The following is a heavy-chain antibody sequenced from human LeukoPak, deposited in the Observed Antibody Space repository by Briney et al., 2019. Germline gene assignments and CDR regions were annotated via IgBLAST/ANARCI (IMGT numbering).Heavy chain of an antibody. D-gene: IGHD3-3*01. CDR3: AKDITIFGPGGY. V-gene: IGHV3-30*18. CDR2: ISFDGSNK. CDR1: GFTFSSYG. Sequence: GRSLRLSCAASGFTFSSYGMHWVRQAPGKGLEWVAVISFDGSNKYYADSVKGRFTISRDNSKNTLYLQMNSLRAEDTAVYYCAKDITIFGPGGYWGQGTLVTVSS. J-gene: IGHJ4*02.